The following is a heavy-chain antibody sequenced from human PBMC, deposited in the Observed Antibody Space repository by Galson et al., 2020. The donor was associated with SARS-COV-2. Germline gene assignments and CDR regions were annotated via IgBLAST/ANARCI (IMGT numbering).Heavy chain of an antibody. J-gene: IGHJ4*02. Sequence: TRGSLRLSCAASGLTLTNYGILWARQVPGKGLEWVAVVWYAGTNKHYADSVKGRFTISKDNSKKTVYIQMNSLTAEDTGIYYCARALCSENQYDGGCIWCYFDVWGQGTLVSVSS. V-gene: IGHV3-33*01. CDR3: ARALCSENQYDGGCIWCYFDV. CDR1: GLTLTNYG. D-gene: IGHD2-15*01. CDR2: VWYAGTNK.